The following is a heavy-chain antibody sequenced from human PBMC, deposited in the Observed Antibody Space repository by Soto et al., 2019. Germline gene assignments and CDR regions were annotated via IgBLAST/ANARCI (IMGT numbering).Heavy chain of an antibody. D-gene: IGHD5-12*01. CDR1: GFTFDTYA. V-gene: IGHV3-64*01. CDR2: ISSDGGST. J-gene: IGHJ5*02. Sequence: PGGSLRLSCEASGFTFDTYAMHWVRQAPGKGLECVSAISSDGGSTYYASSVKGRFTISRDNSKHTLYLQMGSLRAEDMALYYCSREVWGDGYNPWFDPWGQGTLVTVSS. CDR3: SREVWGDGYNPWFDP.